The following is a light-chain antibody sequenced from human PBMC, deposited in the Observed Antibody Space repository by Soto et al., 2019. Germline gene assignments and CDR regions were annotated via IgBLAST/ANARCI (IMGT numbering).Light chain of an antibody. V-gene: IGKV3-20*01. CDR1: QSVSSSS. CDR3: QQYGSSPRT. J-gene: IGKJ1*01. Sequence: EIVLTQSPGTLSLSPGERATLSCRASQSVSSSSLAWYRQKPGQAPRLLIYGASSRATGIPDRFSGSGSGTEFTLTISRLEPEDFAVYYCQQYGSSPRTFGQGTKVEIK. CDR2: GAS.